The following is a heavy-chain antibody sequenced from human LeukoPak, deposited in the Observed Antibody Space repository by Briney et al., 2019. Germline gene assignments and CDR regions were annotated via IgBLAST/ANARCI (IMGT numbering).Heavy chain of an antibody. Sequence: NPSETLSLTCSVSGGSVNNYYWNWIRQPPGKGLEWIGEINHSGSTNYNPSLKSRVTISVDTSKNQFSLKLSSVTAADTAVYYCARESASRGWRPAIIFDYWGQGTLVTVSS. J-gene: IGHJ4*02. D-gene: IGHD6-19*01. V-gene: IGHV4-34*01. CDR1: GGSVNNYY. CDR2: INHSGST. CDR3: ARESASRGWRPAIIFDY.